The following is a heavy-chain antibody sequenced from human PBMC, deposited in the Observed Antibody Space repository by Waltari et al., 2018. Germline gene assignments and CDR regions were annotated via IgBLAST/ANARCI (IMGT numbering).Heavy chain of an antibody. CDR1: GGTFSSYA. J-gene: IGHJ6*02. D-gene: IGHD1-7*01. Sequence: QVQLVQSGAEVKKPGSSVKVSCKASGGTFSSYAISWVRQAPGQGLEWMGRIITILGIANYAQKFQGRVTSTADKSTSTAYMELSSLRSEDTAVYYCAREGPGTVDYYYYGMDVWGQGTTVTVSS. V-gene: IGHV1-69*09. CDR2: IITILGIA. CDR3: AREGPGTVDYYYYGMDV.